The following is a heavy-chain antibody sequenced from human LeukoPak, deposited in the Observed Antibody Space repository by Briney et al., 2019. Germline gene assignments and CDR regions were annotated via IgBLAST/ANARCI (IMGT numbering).Heavy chain of an antibody. J-gene: IGHJ4*02. V-gene: IGHV4-39*07. CDR1: GGSVSGSRYY. Sequence: SETLSLTCTVSGGSVSGSRYYWGWIRQPPGKGLEWIGSIYYSGSTYYNPSLKSRVAISVDTSKNQFSLKLSSVTAADTAVYYCARDREYSGYDSIGWGQGTLVTVSS. CDR2: IYYSGST. CDR3: ARDREYSGYDSIG. D-gene: IGHD5-12*01.